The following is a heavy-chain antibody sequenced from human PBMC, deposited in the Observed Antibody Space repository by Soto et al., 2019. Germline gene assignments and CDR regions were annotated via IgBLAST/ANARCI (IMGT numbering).Heavy chain of an antibody. CDR1: DGSVSSGSYY. Sequence: SETLSLTCTVSDGSVSSGSYYWSWIRQPPGKGLEWIGYIYYSGSTYYNPSLESRVTISVDTSKNQFSLKLSSVTAADTAVYYCARGITPYNWNYGYGMDVWGQGTTVTVSS. CDR2: IYYSGST. V-gene: IGHV4-61*01. D-gene: IGHD1-7*01. J-gene: IGHJ6*02. CDR3: ARGITPYNWNYGYGMDV.